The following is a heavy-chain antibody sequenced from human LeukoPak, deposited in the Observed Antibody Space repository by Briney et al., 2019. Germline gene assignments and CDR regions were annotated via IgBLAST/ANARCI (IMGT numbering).Heavy chain of an antibody. V-gene: IGHV4-59*01. J-gene: IGHJ4*02. D-gene: IGHD6-19*01. CDR2: IYYIGDT. CDR3: ARGQQQWLVMKYFDH. Sequence: SETLSLTCSVSGDSMSSFYWSWVRQPPGKGLEWIGHIYYIGDTRYSPSLESRVTISVDTSKRQFSLRLSSVTAADTAVYYCARGQQQWLVMKYFDHWGQGNLVTVSS. CDR1: GDSMSSFY.